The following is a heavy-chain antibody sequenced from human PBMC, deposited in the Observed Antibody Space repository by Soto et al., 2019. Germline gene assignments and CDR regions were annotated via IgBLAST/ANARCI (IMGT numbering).Heavy chain of an antibody. CDR2: IYYSGST. CDR1: GGSISSGGYY. Sequence: QVQLQESGPGLVKPSQTLSLTCTVSGGSISSGGYYWSWIRQHPGKGLEWIGYIYYSGSTYYNPSLXSXXXXXXXXXXXXXXXXXXXXXAXDTAVYYCARDPRPTSGLDYWGQGTLVTVSS. V-gene: IGHV4-31*01. CDR3: ARDPRPTSGLDY. D-gene: IGHD3-10*01. J-gene: IGHJ4*02.